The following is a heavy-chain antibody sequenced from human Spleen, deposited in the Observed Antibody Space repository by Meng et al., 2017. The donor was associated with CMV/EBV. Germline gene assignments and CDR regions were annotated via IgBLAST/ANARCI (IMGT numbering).Heavy chain of an antibody. CDR1: GFTFDDYA. D-gene: IGHD2-2*01. V-gene: IGHV3-9*01. CDR3: AKPGIRIVIVPSALDY. Sequence: SLKISCAASGFTFDDYAMHWVRQAPGKGLEWVSGISWNSGSVGYADSVKGRFTISRDNAKNSLYLQMNSLRAEDTALYYCAKPGIRIVIVPSALDYWGQGTLVTVSS. CDR2: ISWNSGSV. J-gene: IGHJ4*02.